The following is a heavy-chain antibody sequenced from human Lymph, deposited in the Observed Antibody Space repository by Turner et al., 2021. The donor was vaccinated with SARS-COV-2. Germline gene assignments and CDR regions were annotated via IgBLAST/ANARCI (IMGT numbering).Heavy chain of an antibody. D-gene: IGHD2-15*01. J-gene: IGHJ6*02. CDR2: RSFNGTNE. V-gene: IGHV3-30*18. CDR1: GFTFSNYG. CDR3: AKEDMVEGWGLDV. Sequence: QVQVVESGGGVVQPGRSLRLSCAASGFTFSNYGMPGVRQAPGKGREWVAVRSFNGTNEYYADSVKARFTISRDNSKNTLYLQMNILRTEDTAVYYCAKEDMVEGWGLDVWGQGTTVTVSS.